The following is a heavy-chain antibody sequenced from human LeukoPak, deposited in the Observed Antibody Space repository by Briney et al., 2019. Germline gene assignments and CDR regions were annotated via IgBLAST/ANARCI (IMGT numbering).Heavy chain of an antibody. CDR2: INHSGST. V-gene: IGHV4-34*08. J-gene: IGHJ4*02. CDR3: ARSTTGTTRYFDY. D-gene: IGHD1-1*01. CDR1: GFTVSSNY. Sequence: PGGSLRLSCAASGFTVSSNYMSWVRQPPGKGLEWIGEINHSGSTNYNPSLKSRVTISVDTSKNQFSLKLSSVTAADTAVYYCARSTTGTTRYFDYWGQGTLVTVSS.